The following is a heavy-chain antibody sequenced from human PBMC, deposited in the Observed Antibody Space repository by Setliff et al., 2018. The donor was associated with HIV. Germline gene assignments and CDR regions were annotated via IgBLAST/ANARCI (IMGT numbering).Heavy chain of an antibody. CDR1: GGSISSGSYY. J-gene: IGHJ5*02. D-gene: IGHD3-10*01. V-gene: IGHV4-61*02. CDR2: FYTSGTT. CDR3: ARDRHSSGLGSYGP. Sequence: KASETLSLTCTVSGGSISSGSYYWSWIRQPAGKGLEWIGRFYTSGTTDYKPSLKGRVAISVDTSRNQFSLRVTSVTAADTAVYFCARDRHSSGLGSYGPWGPGILVTVSS.